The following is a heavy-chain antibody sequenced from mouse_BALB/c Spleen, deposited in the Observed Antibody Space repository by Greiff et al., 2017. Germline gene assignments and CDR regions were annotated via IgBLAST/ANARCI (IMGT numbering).Heavy chain of an antibody. V-gene: IGHV5-9-4*01. CDR2: ISSGGSYT. D-gene: IGHD1-1*01. CDR3: AREYYGSSSYYAMDY. Sequence: EVQLVESGGGLVKPGGSLKLSCAASGFTFSSYAMSWVRQSPEKRLEWVAEISSGGSYTYYPDTVTGRFTITRDNAKNTLYLEMSSLRSEDTAMYYCAREYYGSSSYYAMDYWGQGTSVTVSS. J-gene: IGHJ4*01. CDR1: GFTFSSYA.